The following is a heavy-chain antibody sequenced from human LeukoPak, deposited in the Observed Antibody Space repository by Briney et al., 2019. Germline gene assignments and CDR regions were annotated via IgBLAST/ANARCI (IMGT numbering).Heavy chain of an antibody. CDR2: INHSGST. J-gene: IGHJ4*02. CDR1: GGSFSGYY. CDR3: ARWFEYSYYDY. D-gene: IGHD5-18*01. Sequence: SETLSLTCYGGSFSGYYWSWIRQPPGKGLEWIGEINHSGSTNYNPSLKSRVTISVDTSENQFSLKLSSVTAADTAVYYCARWFEYSYYDYWGQGTLVTVSS. V-gene: IGHV4-34*01.